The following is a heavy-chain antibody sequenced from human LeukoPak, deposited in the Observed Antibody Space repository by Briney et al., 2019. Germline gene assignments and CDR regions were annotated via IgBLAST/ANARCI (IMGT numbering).Heavy chain of an antibody. CDR3: AKGNSYDSSGLPFDY. J-gene: IGHJ4*02. V-gene: IGHV3-9*01. Sequence: GGSLRLSCAASGFTFDDYAMHWVRQAPGKGLEWVSGIRWDSGSVDSADSVKGRFTISRDNARNSLYLQMNSLRAEDTALYYCAKGNSYDSSGLPFDYWGQGTLVTVSS. CDR2: IRWDSGSV. D-gene: IGHD3-22*01. CDR1: GFTFDDYA.